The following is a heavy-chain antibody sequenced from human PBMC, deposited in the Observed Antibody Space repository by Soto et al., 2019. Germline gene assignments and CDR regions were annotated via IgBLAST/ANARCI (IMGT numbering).Heavy chain of an antibody. CDR2: ISSGAITI. J-gene: IGHJ4*02. V-gene: IGHV3-11*01. CDR3: AGQYSSSSVEF. Sequence: PGGSLRLSCAASGFTFSDYYMNWIRQAPGKGLEWVSYISSGAITIYYADSVNGRFTISRDNAKNSLYLQMNSLRAEDTAVYYCAGQYSSSSVEFWGQGTLVTVSS. CDR1: GFTFSDYY. D-gene: IGHD6-6*01.